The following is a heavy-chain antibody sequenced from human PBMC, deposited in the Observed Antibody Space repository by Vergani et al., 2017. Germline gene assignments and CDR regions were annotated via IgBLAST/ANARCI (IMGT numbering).Heavy chain of an antibody. V-gene: IGHV4-59*02. CDR3: ARARIYYGAGSPDY. CDR2: VSFRGDT. D-gene: IGHD3-10*01. J-gene: IGHJ4*02. CDR1: GTSVHSYY. Sequence: QVKLQESGPGLGKPSETLSLTCTVSGTSVHSYYWSWIRRPPGKGLEWMGYVSFRGDTLYDPSVKGRMTISLNTSSNQFSLYLTSVTAADTAVYYWARARIYYGAGSPDYWGQGTLVTVSS.